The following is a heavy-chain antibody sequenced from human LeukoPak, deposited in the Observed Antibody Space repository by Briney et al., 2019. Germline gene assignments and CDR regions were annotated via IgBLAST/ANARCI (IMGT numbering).Heavy chain of an antibody. D-gene: IGHD3-16*02. CDR1: GFTFSSYS. V-gene: IGHV3-21*01. Sequence: PGGSLRLSCAASGFTFSSYSMNWVRQAPGKGLEWVSSISSSSSYIYYADLVKGRFTISRDNAKNSLYLQMNSLRAEDTAVYYCARGVYDYVWGSYRYSEYFQHWGQGTLVTVSS. CDR3: ARGVYDYVWGSYRYSEYFQH. J-gene: IGHJ1*01. CDR2: ISSSSSYI.